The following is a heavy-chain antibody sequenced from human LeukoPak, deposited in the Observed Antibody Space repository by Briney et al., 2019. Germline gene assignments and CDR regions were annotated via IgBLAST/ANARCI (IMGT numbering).Heavy chain of an antibody. CDR1: GYTFTGYY. D-gene: IGHD3-10*01. J-gene: IGHJ5*02. CDR2: INPNSGGT. CDR3: ARGGYYGSGNDFRFDP. Sequence: GASVKVSCKASGYTFTGYYMHWVRQAPGQGLEWMGWINPNSGGTNYAQKFQGRVTMTRDTSISTAYMELSRLRSDDTAVYYCARGGYYGSGNDFRFDPWGRGTLVTVSS. V-gene: IGHV1-2*02.